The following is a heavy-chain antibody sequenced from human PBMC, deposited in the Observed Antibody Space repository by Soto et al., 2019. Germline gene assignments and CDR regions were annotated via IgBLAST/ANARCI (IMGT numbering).Heavy chain of an antibody. CDR2: ISGSGGST. CDR3: AKDAPEYSSGWCDDAFDS. J-gene: IGHJ3*02. Sequence: EVQLLESGGGLVQPGGSLRLSCAASGFTFSSYAMSWVRQAPGKGLEWVSAISGSGGSTYYADSVKGRFTISRDNSKNTLYLQMNSLRAEDTAVYYCAKDAPEYSSGWCDDAFDSWGQGTMVTVSS. D-gene: IGHD6-19*01. CDR1: GFTFSSYA. V-gene: IGHV3-23*01.